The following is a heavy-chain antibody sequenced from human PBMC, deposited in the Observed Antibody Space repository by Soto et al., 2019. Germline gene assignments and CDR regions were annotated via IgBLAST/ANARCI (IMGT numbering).Heavy chain of an antibody. CDR2: IYYSGST. CDR3: ARYLEVVVVPAAMGGQRSDWFDP. CDR1: GGSISSGGYY. V-gene: IGHV4-31*03. D-gene: IGHD2-2*01. J-gene: IGHJ5*02. Sequence: QVQLQESGPGLVKPSQTLSLTCTVSGGSISSGGYYWSWIRQHPGKGLEWIGYIYYSGSTYYNPSLKSRVTISVDTSKNQLSLKLSSVTAADTAVYYCARYLEVVVVPAAMGGQRSDWFDPWGQGTLVTVSS.